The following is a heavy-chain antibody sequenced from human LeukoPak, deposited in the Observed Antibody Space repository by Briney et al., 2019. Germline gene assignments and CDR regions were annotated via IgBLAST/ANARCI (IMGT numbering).Heavy chain of an antibody. Sequence: ASVKVSCKASGGTFTSYAISWVRQAPGQGLEWMGGIIPIFGTANYAQKFQGRVTITADESTSTAYMELSSLRSEDTAVYYCARDTVVTPGWYFDLWGRGTLVTVSS. D-gene: IGHD4-23*01. CDR3: ARDTVVTPGWYFDL. V-gene: IGHV1-69*13. CDR1: GGTFTSYA. J-gene: IGHJ2*01. CDR2: IIPIFGTA.